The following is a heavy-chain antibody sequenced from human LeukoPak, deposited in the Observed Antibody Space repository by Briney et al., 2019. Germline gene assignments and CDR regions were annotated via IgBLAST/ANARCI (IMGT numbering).Heavy chain of an antibody. CDR1: GVSFSGYY. V-gene: IGHV4-34*01. CDR3: TRWAYDYVWGSYRYVDY. J-gene: IGHJ4*02. Sequence: SETLSLTCAVYGVSFSGYYWSWIRQPPGKGLEWIGEINHSGSTNYNPSLKSRVTISVDTNKNQFSLKLSSVTAADTAVYYCTRWAYDYVWGSYRYVDYWGQGTLVTVSS. CDR2: INHSGST. D-gene: IGHD3-16*02.